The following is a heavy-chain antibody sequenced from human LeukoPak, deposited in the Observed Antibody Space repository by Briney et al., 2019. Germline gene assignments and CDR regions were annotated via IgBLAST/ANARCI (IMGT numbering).Heavy chain of an antibody. CDR1: GGSFSGYY. D-gene: IGHD3-9*01. J-gene: IGHJ4*02. CDR2: INHSGST. CDR3: ASGGIRYFDWFRSDYFDH. Sequence: SETLSLTCAVYGGSFSGYYWSWIRQPPGKGLEWIGEINHSGSTNYNPSLKSRVTISVDTSKNQFSLKLSSVTAADTAVYYCASGGIRYFDWFRSDYFDHWGQGTLVTVSS. V-gene: IGHV4-34*01.